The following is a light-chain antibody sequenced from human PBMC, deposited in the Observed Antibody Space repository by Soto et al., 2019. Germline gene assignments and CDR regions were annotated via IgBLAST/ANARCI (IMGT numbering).Light chain of an antibody. J-gene: IGKJ1*01. Sequence: DIQMTQSPSTLSASVGDRVSITCRASQSISRQLAWYQQKPGKAPNLRMYQASNLETGVPSRFTGSGSGTKFTSTISRLQADYLTTYYCLQYQSYWTFGQGTKVEVK. CDR2: QAS. CDR3: LQYQSYWT. V-gene: IGKV1-5*03. CDR1: QSISRQ.